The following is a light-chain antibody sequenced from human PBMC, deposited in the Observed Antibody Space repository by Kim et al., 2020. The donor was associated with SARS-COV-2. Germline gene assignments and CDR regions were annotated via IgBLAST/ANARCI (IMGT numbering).Light chain of an antibody. CDR2: AAS. CDR3: QQNNDPPRT. V-gene: IGKV1-39*01. CDR1: QAISNY. J-gene: IGKJ1*01. Sequence: DIQMTQSPSSLSASVGDRVTITCRASQAISNYLNWYQQKPGKAPKLLIYAASSLESGVPSRFSGSASGTDFTLTISSLQPEDVATYYYQQNNDPPRTFGQGTKVDIK.